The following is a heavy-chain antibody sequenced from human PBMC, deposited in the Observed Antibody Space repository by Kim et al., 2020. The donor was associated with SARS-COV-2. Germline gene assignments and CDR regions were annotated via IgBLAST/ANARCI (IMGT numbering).Heavy chain of an antibody. Sequence: ASVKVSCKASGYTFTSYYMHWVRQAPGQGLEWMGIINPSGGSTSYAQKFQGRVTMTRDTSTSTVYMELSSLRSEDTAVYYCAREISAAAGTVGYFQHWGQGTLVTVSS. CDR3: AREISAAAGTVGYFQH. CDR2: INPSGGST. V-gene: IGHV1-46*01. D-gene: IGHD6-13*01. J-gene: IGHJ1*01. CDR1: GYTFTSYY.